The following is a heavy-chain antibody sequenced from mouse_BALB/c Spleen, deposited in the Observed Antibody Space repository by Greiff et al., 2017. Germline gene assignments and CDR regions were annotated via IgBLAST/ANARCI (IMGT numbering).Heavy chain of an antibody. CDR3: AREYGSSYGHYFDD. CDR2: IHPSDSDT. CDR1: GYSFTSYW. J-gene: IGHJ2*01. V-gene: IGHV1-74*01. D-gene: IGHD1-1*01. Sequence: VQLQQPGAELVRPGASVKLSCKASGYSFTSYWMNWVKQRPGQGLEWIGMIHPSDSDTRLNQKFKDKATLTVDKSSSTAYMQLSSPTSEDSAVYYCAREYGSSYGHYFDDWGQGTTLTVSS.